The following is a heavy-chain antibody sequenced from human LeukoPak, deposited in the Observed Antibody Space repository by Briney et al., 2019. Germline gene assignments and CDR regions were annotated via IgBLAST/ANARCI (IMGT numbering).Heavy chain of an antibody. Sequence: ASVKVSCKTSGSTFTGYYMHWVRQAPGQGFEWMGWINYNSGGTNYAQKFQGRVTMTRDTSISTAYMELSGLTSDDTALYYCGKDNRLSFDYWGQGTLVTVSS. CDR1: GSTFTGYY. D-gene: IGHD2-21*01. CDR2: INYNSGGT. J-gene: IGHJ4*02. CDR3: GKDNRLSFDY. V-gene: IGHV1-2*02.